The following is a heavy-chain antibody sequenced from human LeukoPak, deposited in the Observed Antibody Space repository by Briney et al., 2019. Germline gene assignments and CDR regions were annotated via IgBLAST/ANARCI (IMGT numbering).Heavy chain of an antibody. V-gene: IGHV3-30-3*01. CDR3: ASGSTIFGVVIMKAPHDY. J-gene: IGHJ4*02. Sequence: GGSLRLSCAASGFTFSSYAMHWVRQAPGKGLEWVAVISYDGSNKYYADSVKGRFTISRDNSKNTLYLQMNSLRAEDTAVYYCASGSTIFGVVIMKAPHDYWGQGTLVTVSS. CDR1: GFTFSSYA. CDR2: ISYDGSNK. D-gene: IGHD3-3*01.